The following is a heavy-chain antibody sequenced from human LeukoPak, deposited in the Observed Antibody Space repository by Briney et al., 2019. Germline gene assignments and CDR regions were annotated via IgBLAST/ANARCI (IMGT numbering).Heavy chain of an antibody. J-gene: IGHJ4*02. CDR3: AKDRSCTNDICHGDFDY. D-gene: IGHD2-8*01. Sequence: GGSLRLSCAASGFTFSSYAVSWVRQAPGKGLEWVSSISGSGGSTYSADSVKGRFTISRDNYKNTLYLQMNSLRAEDTALYYCAKDRSCTNDICHGDFDYWGQGTLVTVSS. CDR2: ISGSGGST. CDR1: GFTFSSYA. V-gene: IGHV3-23*01.